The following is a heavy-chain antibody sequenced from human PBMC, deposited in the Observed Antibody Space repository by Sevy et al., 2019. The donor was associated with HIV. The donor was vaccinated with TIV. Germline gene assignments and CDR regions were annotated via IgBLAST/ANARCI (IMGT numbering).Heavy chain of an antibody. J-gene: IGHJ4*02. V-gene: IGHV3-21*03. Sequence: GESLKISCTAAGFTFSGYTMNWVRQAPGKGLEWISSISSTSSYIEYADSVKGRFTISRDNAKNSLYLQMNSLTAEDTAVYFCVRATHISGSDYFDYWGQGTLVTVSS. CDR1: GFTFSGYT. CDR3: VRATHISGSDYFDY. D-gene: IGHD5-18*01. CDR2: ISSTSSYI.